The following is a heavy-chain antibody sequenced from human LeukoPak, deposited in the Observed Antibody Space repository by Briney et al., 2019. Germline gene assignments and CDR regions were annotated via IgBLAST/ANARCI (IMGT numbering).Heavy chain of an antibody. J-gene: IGHJ4*02. Sequence: PGGSLRLSCVASGFTFSNYWMHWVRQAPGKGLEWVGRIKHKAHSYTTEYAASVKGRFTISRDDSKSSLYLQMNSLKIEDTAVYYCAQFAKGGWGQGTLVTVSS. CDR3: AQFAKGG. CDR2: IKHKAHSYTT. V-gene: IGHV3-72*01. D-gene: IGHD2-21*01. CDR1: GFTFSNYW.